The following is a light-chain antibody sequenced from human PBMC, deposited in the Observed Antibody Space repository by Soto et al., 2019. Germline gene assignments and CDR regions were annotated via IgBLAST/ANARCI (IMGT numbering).Light chain of an antibody. V-gene: IGKV1-5*03. CDR2: KAS. CDR3: QQYNSYSPYT. Sequence: DIQMTQSPSTLSASVGDRVTITCPASQSISSWMAWYQQKPGKAPKLLIYKASSLDRGVPSRFSGNGSGTDFPLTISSLQPDDFAAYYCQQYNSYSPYTFGQGTKLEIK. J-gene: IGKJ2*01. CDR1: QSISSW.